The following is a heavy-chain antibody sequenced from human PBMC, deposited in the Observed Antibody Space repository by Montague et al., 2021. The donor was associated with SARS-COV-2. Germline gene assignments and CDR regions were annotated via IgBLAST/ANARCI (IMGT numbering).Heavy chain of an antibody. CDR2: ISMSETRT. J-gene: IGHJ4*02. CDR1: GFTFSRYS. V-gene: IGHV3-48*04. D-gene: IGHD5-18*01. Sequence: SLRLSCAAAGFTFSRYSMNWVRQAPGKGLEWISYISMSETRTQYADSVKGGFTISRDNTRNSLYLKMRSPTGGDTAVYYCARGASEHTARSTDYWGQGTLVTVSS. CDR3: ARGASEHTARSTDY.